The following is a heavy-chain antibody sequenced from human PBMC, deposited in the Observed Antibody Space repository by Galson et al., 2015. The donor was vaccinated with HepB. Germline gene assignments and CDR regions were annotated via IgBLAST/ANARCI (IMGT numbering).Heavy chain of an antibody. CDR3: ARPYDVDSSGAFDI. Sequence: SLRLSCAASGFTFSDYYMSWIRQAPGKGLEWVPYISSSSSYTNYADSVKGRFTISRDNAKNSLYLQMNSLRAEDTAVYYCARPYDVDSSGAFDIWGQGTMVTVSS. V-gene: IGHV3-11*06. CDR2: ISSSSSYT. CDR1: GFTFSDYY. J-gene: IGHJ3*02. D-gene: IGHD3-22*01.